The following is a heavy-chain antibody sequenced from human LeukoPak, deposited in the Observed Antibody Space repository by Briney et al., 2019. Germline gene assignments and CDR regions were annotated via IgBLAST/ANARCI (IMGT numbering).Heavy chain of an antibody. D-gene: IGHD4-23*01. CDR2: INYDGTTT. J-gene: IGHJ4*02. CDR3: ARETPNTRNRNFDY. V-gene: IGHV3-74*01. Sequence: GGALRLSCAASGSTFSSYWMHWVRQAPGKGLVGISRINYDGTTTIYADSVKGRFTISRDNAKNSLYLQMNSLRAEDTALYYCARETPNTRNRNFDYWGQGTLVTVSS. CDR1: GSTFSSYW.